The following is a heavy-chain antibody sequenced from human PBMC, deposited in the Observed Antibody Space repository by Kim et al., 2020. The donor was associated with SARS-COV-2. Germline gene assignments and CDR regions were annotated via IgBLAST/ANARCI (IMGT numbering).Heavy chain of an antibody. D-gene: IGHD2-2*02. Sequence: SQTLSLTCAISGDSVSSNSAAWNWIRQSPSRGLEWLGRTYYRSKWYNDYAVSVKSRITINPDTSKNQFSLQLNSVTPEDTAVYYCARVLADCSSTSCYTGWFDPWGQGTLVTVSS. CDR1: GDSVSSNSAA. CDR3: ARVLADCSSTSCYTGWFDP. CDR2: TYYRSKWYN. J-gene: IGHJ5*02. V-gene: IGHV6-1*01.